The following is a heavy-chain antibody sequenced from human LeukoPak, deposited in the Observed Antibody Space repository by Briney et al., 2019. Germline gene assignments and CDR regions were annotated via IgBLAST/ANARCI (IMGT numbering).Heavy chain of an antibody. D-gene: IGHD6-13*01. Sequence: ASVKVSCKASGGTFSSYAISWVRQAPGQWLEWMGGIIPIFGTANYAQKFQGRVTITADESTSTAYMELSSLRSEDTAVYYCDIAAAGTDYFDYWGQGTLVTVSS. CDR3: DIAAAGTDYFDY. CDR1: GGTFSSYA. V-gene: IGHV1-69*13. CDR2: IIPIFGTA. J-gene: IGHJ4*02.